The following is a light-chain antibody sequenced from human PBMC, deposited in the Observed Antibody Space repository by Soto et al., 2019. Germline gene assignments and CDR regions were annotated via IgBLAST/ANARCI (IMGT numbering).Light chain of an antibody. V-gene: IGKV1-12*01. CDR1: QDISNW. CDR2: AAS. CDR3: QQARRFPIT. J-gene: IGKJ5*01. Sequence: DIQMTQSPSSVSASVGDRVTISCRASQDISNWLAWYQQKPGEAPKFLIYAASNLQSGVPAKFSGSDSGTDFNLTISSLQHDDVAVYYCQQARRFPITFGQGTRLQIK.